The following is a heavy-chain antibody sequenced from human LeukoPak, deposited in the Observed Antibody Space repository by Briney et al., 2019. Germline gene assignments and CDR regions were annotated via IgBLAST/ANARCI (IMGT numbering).Heavy chain of an antibody. J-gene: IGHJ4*02. Sequence: REFGPALVKPTQTLTLTCTFSGFSLSTSGMCVSWIRQPPGKALEWLARIDWDDAKYYNTSLKPRLAISKDTSKNQVVLTMTNMDPVDSATYFCARMRVTALTTTFDYWGQGTLVTVSS. D-gene: IGHD2-21*02. CDR2: IDWDDAK. V-gene: IGHV2-70*11. CDR1: GFSLSTSGMC. CDR3: ARMRVTALTTTFDY.